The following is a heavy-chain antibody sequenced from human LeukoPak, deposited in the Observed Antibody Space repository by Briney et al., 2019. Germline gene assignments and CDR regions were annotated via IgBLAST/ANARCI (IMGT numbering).Heavy chain of an antibody. J-gene: IGHJ4*02. CDR1: RFTFSTYT. CDR3: ARDRTTVTTFDY. D-gene: IGHD4-17*01. CDR2: ISSSSGYI. Sequence: PGGSLRLSCAASRFTFSTYTMNWVRQAPGKGLEWVSSISSSSGYIYYADSVKGRFTISRDNAKNSLYLQMNTLRAEDTAVYYCARDRTTVTTFDYWGQGTLVTVSS. V-gene: IGHV3-21*01.